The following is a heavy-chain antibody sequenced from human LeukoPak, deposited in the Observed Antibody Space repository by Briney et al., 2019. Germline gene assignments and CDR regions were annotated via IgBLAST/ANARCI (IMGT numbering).Heavy chain of an antibody. CDR2: ISSSGSTI. J-gene: IGHJ4*02. V-gene: IGHV3-48*03. D-gene: IGHD2-21*02. Sequence: GGSLRLSCAASGFTFSSYEMNWVRQAPGKGLEWVSYISSSGSTIYYADSVKGRFTISRDNSKNTLYLQMSSLRAEDTAVYYCAKAVTADYFDYWGQGTLVTVSS. CDR3: AKAVTADYFDY. CDR1: GFTFSSYE.